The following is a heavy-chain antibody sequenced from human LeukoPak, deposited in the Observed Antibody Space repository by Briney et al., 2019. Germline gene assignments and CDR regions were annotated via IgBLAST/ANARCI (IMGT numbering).Heavy chain of an antibody. CDR1: GFTFSSYE. V-gene: IGHV3-48*03. CDR2: ISSSGSTI. CDR3: ASLDYYYYYGMDV. J-gene: IGHJ6*02. Sequence: GGSLRLSCAASGFTFSSYEMNWVRQAPGKGLEWVSYISSSGSTIYYADSVKGRFTISRDNAKNSLYLQMNSLSAEDTAVYYCASLDYYYYYGMDVWGQGTTVTVSS.